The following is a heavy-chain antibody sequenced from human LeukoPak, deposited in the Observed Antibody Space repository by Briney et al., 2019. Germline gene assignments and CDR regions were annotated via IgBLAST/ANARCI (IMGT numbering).Heavy chain of an antibody. J-gene: IGHJ5*02. CDR3: AREDYYDSGSFDP. CDR1: GYTFTDYA. D-gene: IGHD3-22*01. V-gene: IGHV1-3*03. Sequence: ASVKVSCKASGYTFTDYALHWVRQAPGQSLEWMGWITTGRGETRYSQEFQRRITFTRDTSASTVYMDLSDLRSEDTAVYYCAREDYYDSGSFDPWGQGTLVTVSS. CDR2: ITTGRGET.